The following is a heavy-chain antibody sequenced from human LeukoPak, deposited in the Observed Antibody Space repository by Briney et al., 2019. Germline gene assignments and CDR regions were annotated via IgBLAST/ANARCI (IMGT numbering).Heavy chain of an antibody. CDR2: IYYSGST. CDR1: GGSTSGYY. CDR3: ARGWDGIAVAGSFDY. Sequence: SETLSLTCAVSGGSTSGYYWSWIRQPPGKGLEWIGDIYYSGSTNYNPSLTSRVTMSVDTSKNQFSLKLNSVTAADTAVYYCARGWDGIAVAGSFDYWGQGTLVTVSS. D-gene: IGHD6-19*01. J-gene: IGHJ4*02. V-gene: IGHV4-59*01.